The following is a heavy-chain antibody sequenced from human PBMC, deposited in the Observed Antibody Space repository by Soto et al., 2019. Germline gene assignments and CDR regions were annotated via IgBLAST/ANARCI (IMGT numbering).Heavy chain of an antibody. CDR2: ISYDGSNK. CDR1: GFTFSSYG. D-gene: IGHD2-21*02. V-gene: IGHV3-30*18. J-gene: IGHJ5*02. CDR3: AKVGTVVTPLLNWFDP. Sequence: GGSLRLSCAASGFTFSSYGMHWVRQAPGKGLEWVAVISYDGSNKYYADSVKGRFTIYRDNSKNTLYLQMNSLRAEDTAVYYCAKVGTVVTPLLNWFDPWGRGTLVTVSS.